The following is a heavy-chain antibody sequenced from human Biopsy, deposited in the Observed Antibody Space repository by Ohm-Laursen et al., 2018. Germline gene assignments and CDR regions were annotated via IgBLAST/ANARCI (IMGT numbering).Heavy chain of an antibody. J-gene: IGHJ5*02. Sequence: PSETLSLTCTVSGGSISSGGSYWSWIRQRPGKGLEWIGCIFNSANTYYNPSLKNLITISGDTSKNQFSLKLNSVTAADTAVYYCARGDYFDSNGYFWFDPWGQGTLVTVSS. V-gene: IGHV4-31*01. CDR3: ARGDYFDSNGYFWFDP. CDR2: IFNSANT. CDR1: GGSISSGGSY. D-gene: IGHD3-22*01.